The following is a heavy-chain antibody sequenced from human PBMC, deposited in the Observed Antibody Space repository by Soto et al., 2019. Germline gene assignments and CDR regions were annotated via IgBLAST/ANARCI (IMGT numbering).Heavy chain of an antibody. CDR2: IIPIFGTA. CDR1: GGTFSSYA. Sequence: GASVKVSCKASGGTFSSYAISWVRQAPGQGLEWMGGIIPIFGTANYAQKFQGRVTITADESTSTAYMELSSLRSEDTAVYYCARARSSPYYYYGMDVWGQGTTVTVSS. D-gene: IGHD6-6*01. J-gene: IGHJ6*02. V-gene: IGHV1-69*13. CDR3: ARARSSPYYYYGMDV.